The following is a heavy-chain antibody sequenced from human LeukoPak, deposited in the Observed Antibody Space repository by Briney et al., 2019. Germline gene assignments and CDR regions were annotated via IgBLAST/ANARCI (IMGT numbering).Heavy chain of an antibody. J-gene: IGHJ4*02. D-gene: IGHD3-10*01. CDR2: IYTSGST. V-gene: IGHV4-4*07. Sequence: SETLSLTCAVDGGSFSGYYWSWIRQPAGKGLEWIWRIYTSGSTNYNPSLKSRVTMSVDTSKNQFSLKLSSVTAADTAVYYCARDRGRGYYGSGSHLFDYWGQGTLLTVSS. CDR3: ARDRGRGYYGSGSHLFDY. CDR1: GGSFSGYY.